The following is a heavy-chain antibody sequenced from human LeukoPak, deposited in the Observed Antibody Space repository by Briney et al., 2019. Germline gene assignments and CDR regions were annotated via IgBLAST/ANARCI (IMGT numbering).Heavy chain of an antibody. D-gene: IGHD2-21*02. CDR2: ISYDGSNK. CDR1: GFTFSSYG. CDR3: AKDSLPRLAYCGGVCYSLYTWFDP. J-gene: IGHJ5*02. Sequence: GRSLRLSCAASGFTFSSYGMHWVRQAPGKGLEWVAVISYDGSNKYYADSVKGLFTISRDNSKHTLYLQMNSLRAEDTAVYYCAKDSLPRLAYCGGVCYSLYTWFDPGGEGTLVTVSS. V-gene: IGHV3-30*18.